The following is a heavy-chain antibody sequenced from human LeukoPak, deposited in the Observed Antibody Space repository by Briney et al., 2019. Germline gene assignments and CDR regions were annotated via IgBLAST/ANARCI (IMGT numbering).Heavy chain of an antibody. V-gene: IGHV4-34*01. J-gene: IGHJ4*02. CDR1: GGSXXGYY. D-gene: IGHD3-22*01. CDR3: AREITYDSSGNFDY. CDR2: INHSGST. Sequence: KPSETLSLTCAVYGGSXXGYYWSWIRQPPXXXLEWIGEINHSGSTNYNPSLKSRVTISVDTSKNQFSLKLSSVTAADTAVYYCAREITYDSSGNFDYWGQGTLVTVSS.